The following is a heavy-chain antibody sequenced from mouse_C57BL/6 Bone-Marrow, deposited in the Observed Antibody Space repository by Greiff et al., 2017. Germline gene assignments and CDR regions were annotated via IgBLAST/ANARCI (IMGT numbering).Heavy chain of an antibody. D-gene: IGHD2-5*01. CDR2: INPNNGGT. CDR3: ARMRYSNPAWFAY. V-gene: IGHV1-26*01. Sequence: EVQLQQSGPELVKPGASVKISCKASGYTFTDYYMNWVKQSHGKSLEWIGDINPNNGGTSYNQKFKGKATLTVAKSSSTAYMELRSLTSEDSAVYYCARMRYSNPAWFAYWGQGTLVTVSA. J-gene: IGHJ3*01. CDR1: GYTFTDYY.